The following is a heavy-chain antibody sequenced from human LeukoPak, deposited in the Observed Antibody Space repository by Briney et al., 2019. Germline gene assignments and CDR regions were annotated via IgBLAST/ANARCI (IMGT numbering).Heavy chain of an antibody. CDR2: INQDGSEK. D-gene: IGHD3-10*01. J-gene: IGHJ4*02. CDR3: ARVAKYYYGSEAYYFFEH. Sequence: GGSLRLSCAASGFLFNKYWMTWVRQAPGKGLEWVANINQDGSEKYFVDSVKGRFTISRDNAKNSLYLQMNSLRVEDTAVYYCARVAKYYYGSEAYYFFEHWGQGTPVTASS. V-gene: IGHV3-7*01. CDR1: GFLFNKYW.